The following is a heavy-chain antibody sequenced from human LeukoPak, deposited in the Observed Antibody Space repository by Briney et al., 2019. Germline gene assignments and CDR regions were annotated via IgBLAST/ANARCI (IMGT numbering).Heavy chain of an antibody. J-gene: IGHJ4*02. D-gene: IGHD5-24*01. Sequence: GGSLRLSCAASGFTFSNYWMSWVRQAPGKGLEWVANIKEDGSEKYYVDSVKGQFTISRDNAKNSLYLQMNSLRAEDTAVYYCARQRRHGYNLGSGTEGSFDYWGQGTLVTVSS. CDR2: IKEDGSEK. CDR1: GFTFSNYW. CDR3: ARQRRHGYNLGSGTEGSFDY. V-gene: IGHV3-7*01.